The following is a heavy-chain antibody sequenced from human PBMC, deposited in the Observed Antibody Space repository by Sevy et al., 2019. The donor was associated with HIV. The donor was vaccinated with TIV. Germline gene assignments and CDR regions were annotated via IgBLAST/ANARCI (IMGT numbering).Heavy chain of an antibody. V-gene: IGHV1-69*13. D-gene: IGHD3-3*02. CDR1: GGTFNSYV. CDR3: ARWSISIDY. Sequence: ASVKVSCKASGGTFNSYVVSWVRQAPGQGLEWMGEITPILGTTHYAQKFKGRVTITADESTNTVYMELSSLRSEDTAVYCCARWSISIDYWGQGTLVTVSS. CDR2: ITPILGTT. J-gene: IGHJ4*02.